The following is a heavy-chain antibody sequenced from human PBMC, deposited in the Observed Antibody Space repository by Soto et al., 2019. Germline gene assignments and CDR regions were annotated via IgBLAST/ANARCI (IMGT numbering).Heavy chain of an antibody. CDR3: ARDKQSEYSGYEDNWFDP. CDR1: GFTFSSYS. J-gene: IGHJ5*02. CDR2: ISSSSSYI. Sequence: GGSLRLSCAASGFTFSSYSMNWVRQAPGKGLEWVSSISSSSSYIYYADSVKGRFTISRDNAKNSLYLQMNSLRAEDTAVYYCARDKQSEYSGYEDNWFDPWGQGTLVTVSS. D-gene: IGHD5-12*01. V-gene: IGHV3-21*01.